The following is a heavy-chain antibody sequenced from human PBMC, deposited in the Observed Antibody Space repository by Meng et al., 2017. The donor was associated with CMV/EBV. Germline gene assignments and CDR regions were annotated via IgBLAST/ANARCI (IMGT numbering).Heavy chain of an antibody. Sequence: ETLSLTCTVSGGSISSSSYYWGWIRQPPGKGLEWVSVIYSGGSTYYADSVKGRFTIPRDNSKNTLYLQMNSLRSEDTAVYYCARDGRYCSSTSCYVVGNYYYYYGMDVWGQGTTVTVSS. CDR2: IYSGGST. CDR1: GGSISSSSYY. D-gene: IGHD2-2*01. CDR3: ARDGRYCSSTSCYVVGNYYYYYGMDV. J-gene: IGHJ6*02. V-gene: IGHV3-53*05.